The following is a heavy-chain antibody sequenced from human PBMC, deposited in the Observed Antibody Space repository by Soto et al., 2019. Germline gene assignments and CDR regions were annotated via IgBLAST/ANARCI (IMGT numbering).Heavy chain of an antibody. CDR3: ARATYYDILTGYPDY. J-gene: IGHJ4*02. D-gene: IGHD3-9*01. V-gene: IGHV3-30-3*01. Sequence: QVQLVESGGGVVQPGRSLRLSCAASGFTFSSYAMHWVRQAPGKGLEWVAVISYDGSNKYYADSVKGRFTISRDNSKNTLYLQMNSLRAEDTAVYYCARATYYDILTGYPDYWGQGTLVTVSS. CDR1: GFTFSSYA. CDR2: ISYDGSNK.